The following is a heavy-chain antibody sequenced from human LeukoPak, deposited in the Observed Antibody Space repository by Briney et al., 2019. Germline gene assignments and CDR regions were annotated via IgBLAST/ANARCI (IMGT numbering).Heavy chain of an antibody. CDR2: INRGGGAT. CDR1: EYTFTNYY. D-gene: IGHD3-16*01. Sequence: GASVKVSCKASEYTFTNYYIHWVRQAPGQRLEWMGVINRGGGATSFAPKFQDRVAVTGDTSTSTVYMELSNLRSEDTAVYYCAREGGGLGYFDSWGQGSLVIVSS. CDR3: AREGGGLGYFDS. V-gene: IGHV1-46*01. J-gene: IGHJ4*02.